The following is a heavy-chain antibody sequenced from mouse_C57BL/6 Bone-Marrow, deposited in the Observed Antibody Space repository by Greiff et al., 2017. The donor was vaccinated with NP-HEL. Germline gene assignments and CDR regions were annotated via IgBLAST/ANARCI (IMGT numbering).Heavy chain of an antibody. J-gene: IGHJ3*01. V-gene: IGHV5-6*01. Sequence: EVQLVESGGDLVKPGGSLKLSCAASGFTFSSYGMSWVRQTPDKRLAWVATISSGGSYTYYPDSVKGRFTISRDNAKNTLYLQMSSLKSEDTAMYYCASPYDYDVDWFAYWGQGTRVTVSA. CDR2: ISSGGSYT. CDR1: GFTFSSYG. D-gene: IGHD2-4*01. CDR3: ASPYDYDVDWFAY.